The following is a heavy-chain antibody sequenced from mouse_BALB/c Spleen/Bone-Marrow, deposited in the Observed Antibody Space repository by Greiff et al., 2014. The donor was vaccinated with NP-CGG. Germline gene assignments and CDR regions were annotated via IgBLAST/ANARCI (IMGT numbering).Heavy chain of an antibody. CDR3: ARGAYYRYDVAY. Sequence: EVQLQQSGPELVKPGASVKMSCKASGYTFTDYYMKWVEQSHGKSLEWIGDINPNNGDTFYNQKFKGKATLTVDKSSSTAYMQLNSLTSEDSAVYYCARGAYYRYDVAYWGQGTLVTVSA. V-gene: IGHV1-26*01. CDR1: GYTFTDYY. J-gene: IGHJ3*01. D-gene: IGHD2-14*01. CDR2: INPNNGDT.